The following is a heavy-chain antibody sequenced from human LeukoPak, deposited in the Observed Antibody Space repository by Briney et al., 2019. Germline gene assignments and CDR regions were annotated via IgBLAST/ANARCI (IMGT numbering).Heavy chain of an antibody. CDR2: ISSSGSTI. CDR1: GFTFGDYA. D-gene: IGHD3-10*02. V-gene: IGHV3-48*03. Sequence: GSLRLSCTASGFTFGDYAMSWVRQAPGKGLEWVSYISSSGSTIYYADSVKGRFTISRDNAKNSLYLQMNSLRAEDTAVYYCAELGITMIGGVWGKGTTVTISS. J-gene: IGHJ6*04. CDR3: AELGITMIGGV.